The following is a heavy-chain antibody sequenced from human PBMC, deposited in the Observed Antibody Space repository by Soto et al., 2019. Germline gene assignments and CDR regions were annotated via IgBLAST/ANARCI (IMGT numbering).Heavy chain of an antibody. D-gene: IGHD2-15*01. J-gene: IGHJ4*02. CDR3: ASRGTTTDCSGGSCYARGFDY. CDR2: IYYSGST. CDR1: GGSISSYY. V-gene: IGHV4-59*08. Sequence: SETLSLTCTVSGGSISSYYWSWIRQPPGKGLEWIGYIYYSGSTNYNPSLKSRVTISVDTSKNQFSLKLSSVTAADTAVYYCASRGTTTDCSGGSCYARGFDYWGQGTLVTVPS.